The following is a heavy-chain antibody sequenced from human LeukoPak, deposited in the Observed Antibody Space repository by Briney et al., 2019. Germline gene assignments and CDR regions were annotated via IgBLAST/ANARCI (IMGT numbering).Heavy chain of an antibody. J-gene: IGHJ4*02. CDR3: ARSISSGWSSQSGFDY. V-gene: IGHV4-38-2*02. D-gene: IGHD6-19*01. CDR1: GYSISSGYY. Sequence: SETLSLTCTVSGYSISSGYYWGWIRQPPGKGLEWIGSIYHSGSTYYNPSLKSRVTISVDTSKNQFSLKLSSVTAADTAVYYCARSISSGWSSQSGFDYWGQGTLVTVSS. CDR2: IYHSGST.